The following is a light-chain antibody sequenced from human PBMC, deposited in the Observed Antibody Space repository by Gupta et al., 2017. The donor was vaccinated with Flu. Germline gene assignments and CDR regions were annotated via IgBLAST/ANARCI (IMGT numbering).Light chain of an antibody. CDR1: QSIRGW. CDR3: QQYDSYSLT. J-gene: IGKJ4*01. CDR2: KAS. V-gene: IGKV1-5*03. Sequence: DIQLTQSPSTLSASVGDRVTITCRASQSIRGWLAWYQRKPGKAPNLLIYKASSLASGVPSRFSGSGSGTEFTLTINSLQPDDFATYYCQQYDSYSLTFGGGTEVEIK.